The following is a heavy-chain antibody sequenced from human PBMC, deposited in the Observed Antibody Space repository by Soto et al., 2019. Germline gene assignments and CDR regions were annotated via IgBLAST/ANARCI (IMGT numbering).Heavy chain of an antibody. Sequence: QVQLVQSGAEVKKPGASVKVSCKASGYTFTSYAMHWVRQPPGQRLEWMGWINAGNGNTKYSQKFQGRVTITRDTSASTAYMELSSLRSEDTAVYYCARTNLRYFDFDYWGQGTLVTVSS. V-gene: IGHV1-3*01. CDR1: GYTFTSYA. D-gene: IGHD3-9*01. CDR3: ARTNLRYFDFDY. J-gene: IGHJ4*02. CDR2: INAGNGNT.